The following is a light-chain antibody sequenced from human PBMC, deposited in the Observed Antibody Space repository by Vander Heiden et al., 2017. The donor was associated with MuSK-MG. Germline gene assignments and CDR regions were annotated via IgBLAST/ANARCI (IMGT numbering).Light chain of an antibody. CDR1: QGISNY. CDR3: QKENSALFT. V-gene: IGKV1-27*01. Sequence: IQMTQSPSSLSASVGDRVTITCRASQGISNYLAWYRQKPGKVPKLLIYAASTLQSGVPSRFSGSGSGTDFTLTISSLQPEDVATYYCQKENSALFTFGHRTKVDIK. CDR2: AAS. J-gene: IGKJ3*01.